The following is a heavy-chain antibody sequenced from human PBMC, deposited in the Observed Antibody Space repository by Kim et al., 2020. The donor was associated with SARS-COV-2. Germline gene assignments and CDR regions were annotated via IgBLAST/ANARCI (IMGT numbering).Heavy chain of an antibody. V-gene: IGHV1-18*04. CDR3: ARGVSGSYYLYYYYGMDV. J-gene: IGHJ6*02. Sequence: ASVKVSCKASGYTFTSYGISWVRQAPGQGLEWMGWISAYNGNTNYAQKLQGRVTMTTDTSTSTAYMELRSLRSDDTAVYYCARGVSGSYYLYYYYGMDVWGQGTTVTVSS. D-gene: IGHD1-26*01. CDR1: GYTFTSYG. CDR2: ISAYNGNT.